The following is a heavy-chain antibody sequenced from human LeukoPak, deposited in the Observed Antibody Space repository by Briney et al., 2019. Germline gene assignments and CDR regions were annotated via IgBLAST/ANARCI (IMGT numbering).Heavy chain of an antibody. CDR1: GFTFSSYD. Sequence: GSLRLSFAASGFTFSSYDMHWVRPATGKGLEWVSAIVTAGDPYYPCSVKGRFTISRENAKNSLYLQMNSMRAGATAVYYCARAAYYGSGSYVSYYFDYWGQGTLVTVSS. V-gene: IGHV3-13*05. J-gene: IGHJ4*02. CDR2: IVTAGDP. CDR3: ARAAYYGSGSYVSYYFDY. D-gene: IGHD3-10*01.